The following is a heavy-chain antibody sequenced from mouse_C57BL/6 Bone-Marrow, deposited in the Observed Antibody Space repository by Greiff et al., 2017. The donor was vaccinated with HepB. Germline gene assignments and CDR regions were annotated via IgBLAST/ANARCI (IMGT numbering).Heavy chain of an antibody. Sequence: EVHLVESGGDLVKPGGSLKLSCAASGFTFSSYGMSWVRQTPDKRLEWVATISSGGSYTYYPDSVKGRFTISRDNAKNTLYLQMSSLKSEDTAMYYCARHGHYYGSSYGGDYWGQGTTLTVSS. CDR1: GFTFSSYG. J-gene: IGHJ2*01. D-gene: IGHD1-1*01. CDR3: ARHGHYYGSSYGGDY. CDR2: ISSGGSYT. V-gene: IGHV5-6*01.